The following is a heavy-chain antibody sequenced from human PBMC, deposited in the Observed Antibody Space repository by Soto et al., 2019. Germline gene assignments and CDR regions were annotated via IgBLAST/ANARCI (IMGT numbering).Heavy chain of an antibody. V-gene: IGHV4-59*08. CDR2: IYYSGST. D-gene: IGHD3-10*01. J-gene: IGHJ4*01. CDR1: GGSISSYY. Sequence: PSETLSLTCTVSGGSISSYYWSWIRQPPGKGLEWIGYIYYSGSTNYNPSLKSRVTISVDTSKNQFSLKLNSMTAADTAVYYCARHNYGSGSTYFDYWGPGTQVTSPQ. CDR3: ARHNYGSGSTYFDY.